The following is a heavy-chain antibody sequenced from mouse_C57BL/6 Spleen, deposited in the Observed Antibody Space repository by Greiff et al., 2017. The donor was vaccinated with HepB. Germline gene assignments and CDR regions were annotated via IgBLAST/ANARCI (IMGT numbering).Heavy chain of an antibody. Sequence: QVQLQQPGAELVKPGASVKLSCKASGYTFTSYWMHWVKQRPGQGLEWIGWIHPNSGSTNYNEKFKSKATLTVDKSSSTAYMQLSSLTSEDSAVYYCATIYDCYYAMDYWGQGTSVTVSS. CDR2: IHPNSGST. D-gene: IGHD2-3*01. CDR3: ATIYDCYYAMDY. J-gene: IGHJ4*01. V-gene: IGHV1-64*01. CDR1: GYTFTSYW.